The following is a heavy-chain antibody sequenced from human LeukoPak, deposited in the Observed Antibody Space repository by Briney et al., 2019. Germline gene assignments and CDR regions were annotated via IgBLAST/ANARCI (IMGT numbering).Heavy chain of an antibody. Sequence: PSETLSLTCTVSGGSISSSSNYWGWIRQPPGKGLEWIGSIYYSGSTYYNPSLKSRVTISVDTSKNQFSLKLSSVTAADTAVYYCARRSSGATRYYFDYWGQGTLVTVSS. J-gene: IGHJ4*02. CDR1: GGSISSSSNY. V-gene: IGHV4-39*01. CDR2: IYYSGST. CDR3: ARRSSGATRYYFDY. D-gene: IGHD1-26*01.